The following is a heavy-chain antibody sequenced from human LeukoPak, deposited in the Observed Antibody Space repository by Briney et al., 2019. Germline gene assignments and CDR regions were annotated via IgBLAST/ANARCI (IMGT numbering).Heavy chain of an antibody. CDR1: GVTFSSYA. D-gene: IGHD6-6*01. CDR2: IIPIFGTA. V-gene: IGHV1-69*05. CDR3: ARSGSIAAFGDFDY. J-gene: IGHJ4*02. Sequence: SVKVSCKASGVTFSSYAISWVRQAPGHGLEWMGRIIPIFGTANYAQKFQGRVTITTDESTSTAYMELSSLRSEDTAVYYCARSGSIAAFGDFDYWGQGTLVTVSS.